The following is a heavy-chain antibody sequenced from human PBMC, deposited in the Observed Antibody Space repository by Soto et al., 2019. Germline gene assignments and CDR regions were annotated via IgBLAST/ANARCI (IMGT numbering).Heavy chain of an antibody. CDR2: IGSSGGTI. CDR1: GISFTTYA. D-gene: IGHD6-13*01. V-gene: IGHV3-23*01. CDR3: AKMSISSWYIDYFDF. Sequence: EVQLLESGGGLVQPGGSLRLSCVASGISFTTYAMTWVRLAPGKGLEWVSGIGSSGGTIYYADSVKGRFTISRDISKNTVYLQMNSLRAEDTAVYYCAKMSISSWYIDYFDFWGPGTLVTVSS. J-gene: IGHJ4*02.